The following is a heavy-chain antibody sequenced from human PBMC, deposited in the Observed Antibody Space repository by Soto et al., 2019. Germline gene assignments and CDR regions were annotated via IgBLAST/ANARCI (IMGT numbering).Heavy chain of an antibody. CDR2: IYPGDSDT. CDR1: GYSFTSYW. CDR3: ARHSSFWMAHYHYYRMAV. Sequence: PGASLKISYKGSGYSFTSYWIGWVRQMPGKGLEWMGIIYPGDSDTRYSPSFQGQVTISADKSISTAYLQWSSLKASDTAMYYCARHSSFWMAHYHYYRMAVWGQRTTVPVSS. J-gene: IGHJ6*02. D-gene: IGHD6-6*01. V-gene: IGHV5-51*01.